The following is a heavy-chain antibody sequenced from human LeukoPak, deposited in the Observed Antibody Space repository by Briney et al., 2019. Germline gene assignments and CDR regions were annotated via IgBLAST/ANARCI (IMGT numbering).Heavy chain of an antibody. J-gene: IGHJ6*03. CDR2: INHSGST. V-gene: IGHV4-34*01. Sequence: SETLSLTCAVYGGSFSGYYWSWIRQPPGKGLEWIGEINHSGSTNYNPSLKSRVTISVDTSKNQFSLKLSSVTAADTAVYYCARYKGSRGYSHGNYYYYYMDVWGKGTTVTVSS. CDR1: GGSFSGYY. D-gene: IGHD5-18*01. CDR3: ARYKGSRGYSHGNYYYYYMDV.